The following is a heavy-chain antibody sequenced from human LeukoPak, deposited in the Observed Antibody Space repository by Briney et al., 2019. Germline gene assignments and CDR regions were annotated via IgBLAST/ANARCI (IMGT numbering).Heavy chain of an antibody. D-gene: IGHD4-17*01. V-gene: IGHV4-31*03. CDR3: ARVDYGDYLYYFDY. J-gene: IGHJ4*02. CDR2: IYYSGST. CDR1: GGSISSGGYY. Sequence: SQTLSLTCTVSGGSISSGGYYWSWIRQHPGKGLEWIGYIYYSGSTYYNPTLKSRVTISVDTSKNQFSLKLSSVTAADTAVYYCARVDYGDYLYYFDYWGQGTLVTVSS.